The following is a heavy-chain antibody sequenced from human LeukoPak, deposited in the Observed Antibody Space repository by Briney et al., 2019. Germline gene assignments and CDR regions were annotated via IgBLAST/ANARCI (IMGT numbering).Heavy chain of an antibody. V-gene: IGHV3-9*01. CDR3: EKDKSAAEAGTGYYYGMDV. CDR1: GFTFDDYA. J-gene: IGHJ6*02. Sequence: GRSLRLSCAASGFTFDDYAMHWVRQAPGKGLEWVSGISWNSGSIGYADSVKGRFTISRDNAKNSLYLQMNSLRAEDTALYYCEKDKSAAEAGTGYYYGMDVWGQGTTVTVSS. CDR2: ISWNSGSI. D-gene: IGHD6-13*01.